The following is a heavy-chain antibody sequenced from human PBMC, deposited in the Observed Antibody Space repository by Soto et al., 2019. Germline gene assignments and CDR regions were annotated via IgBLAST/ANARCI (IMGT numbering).Heavy chain of an antibody. CDR1: GFMFRAYA. CDR2: MSDYGTNT. D-gene: IGHD6-19*01. J-gene: IGHJ4*01. CDR3: ARDPAPCTSCWYGIDF. Sequence: AGGSLRLSCTASGFMFRAYAMVWVRQSPGKGLEWVAAMSDYGTNTYYSDSVKGRFTISRDNSKNTLFLQMSSLTADDSAVYYCARDPAPCTSCWYGIDFWGLGTLVTVSS. V-gene: IGHV3-30-3*01.